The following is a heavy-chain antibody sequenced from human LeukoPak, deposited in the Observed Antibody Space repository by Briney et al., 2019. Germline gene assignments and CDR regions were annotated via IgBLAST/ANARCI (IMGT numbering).Heavy chain of an antibody. J-gene: IGHJ4*02. Sequence: GGSLGLSCAASGFTFSSYDMSWVRQAPGKGLEWVSYISHSGATIYYADSVRGRFTVSRDSAKNSLYLQMNSLRAEDTAVYYCARALSGTYYSFDCWGLGTLVTVSS. V-gene: IGHV3-48*03. CDR1: GFTFSSYD. CDR3: ARALSGTYYSFDC. D-gene: IGHD1-26*01. CDR2: ISHSGATI.